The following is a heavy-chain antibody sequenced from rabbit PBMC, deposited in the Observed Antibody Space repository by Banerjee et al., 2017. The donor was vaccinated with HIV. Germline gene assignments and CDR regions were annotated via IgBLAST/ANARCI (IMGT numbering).Heavy chain of an antibody. CDR2: ITTGKDIT. CDR3: ARDLAGVIGWNFNL. V-gene: IGHV1S40*01. J-gene: IGHJ4*01. Sequence: AGSGGDMVEPGVSLTLTCSASGFSFNNRKYMCWVPQAPGKGLEWIGCITTGKDITYYASWAKGRFTISRTSSTTVALQMTSLTAADTATYFCARDLAGVIGWNFNLWGQGTLVTVS. D-gene: IGHD4-1*01. CDR1: GFSFNNRKY.